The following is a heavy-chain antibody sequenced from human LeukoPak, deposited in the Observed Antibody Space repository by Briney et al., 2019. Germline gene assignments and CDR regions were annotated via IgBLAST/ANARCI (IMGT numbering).Heavy chain of an antibody. CDR3: ARDPMAVAGSDFDY. CDR1: GYTFTSYG. D-gene: IGHD6-19*01. V-gene: IGHV1-18*01. CDR2: ISAYNGNT. Sequence: ASVKVSCKASGYTFTSYGVSWVRQAPGQGLEWMGWISAYNGNTNYAQKLQGRVTMTTDTSTSTAYMELRSLRSDDTAVYYCARDPMAVAGSDFDYWGQGTLVTVSS. J-gene: IGHJ4*02.